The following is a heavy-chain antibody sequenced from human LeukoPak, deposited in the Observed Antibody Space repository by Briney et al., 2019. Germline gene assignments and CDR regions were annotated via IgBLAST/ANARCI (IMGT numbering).Heavy chain of an antibody. CDR3: ARDLSCPYYYDSSGYCGFDY. CDR1: GFTVSSNY. D-gene: IGHD3-22*01. J-gene: IGHJ4*02. V-gene: IGHV3-66*01. Sequence: GGSLRLSCAASGFTVSSNYMSWVRQAPGKGLEWVSVIYSGGSTYYADSVKGRFTISRDNSKNTLYLQMNSLRAEDTAVYYCARDLSCPYYYDSSGYCGFDYWGQGTLVTVSS. CDR2: IYSGGST.